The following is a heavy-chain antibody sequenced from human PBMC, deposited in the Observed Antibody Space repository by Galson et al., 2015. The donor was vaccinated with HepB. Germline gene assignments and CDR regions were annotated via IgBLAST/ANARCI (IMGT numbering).Heavy chain of an antibody. D-gene: IGHD5-18*01. CDR2: IYQSGST. CDR3: ARHDYGYSYSFDY. CDR1: GDSISSGDYS. Sequence: TLSLTCAVSGDSISSGDYSWSWIRQPPGTGLEWIGYIYQSGSTDYNPSLESRVTISLDRSKNQFSLKLSSVTAADSAVYYCARHDYGYSYSFDYWGQGTLVTVSS. J-gene: IGHJ4*02. V-gene: IGHV4-30-2*01.